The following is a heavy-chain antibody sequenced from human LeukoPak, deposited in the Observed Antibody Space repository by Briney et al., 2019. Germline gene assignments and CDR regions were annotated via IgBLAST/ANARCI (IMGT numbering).Heavy chain of an antibody. CDR2: ISYDGSNK. D-gene: IGHD3-22*01. CDR3: AKGGNYYDSSGYYDVFRGFDY. V-gene: IGHV3-30*18. CDR1: GFTFSSYG. Sequence: GGSLRLSCAASGFTFSSYGMHWVRQAPGKGLEWVAVISYDGSNKYYADSVKGRFTISRDNSKNTLYLQMNSLRAEETAVYYCAKGGNYYDSSGYYDVFRGFDYWGQGTLVTVSS. J-gene: IGHJ4*02.